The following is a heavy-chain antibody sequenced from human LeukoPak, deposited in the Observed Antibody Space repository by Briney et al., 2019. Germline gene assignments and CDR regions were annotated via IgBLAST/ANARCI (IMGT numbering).Heavy chain of an antibody. Sequence: ASVKVSCKASGYTFTSYYMHWVRQAPGQGLEWMGIINPSGGSTSYAQKFQGRVTMTRDMSTSTVYMELSRLRSDDTAVYYCARDRGEDGVLFDYWGQGTLVTVSS. CDR1: GYTFTSYY. J-gene: IGHJ4*02. CDR2: INPSGGST. CDR3: ARDRGEDGVLFDY. D-gene: IGHD5-24*01. V-gene: IGHV1-46*01.